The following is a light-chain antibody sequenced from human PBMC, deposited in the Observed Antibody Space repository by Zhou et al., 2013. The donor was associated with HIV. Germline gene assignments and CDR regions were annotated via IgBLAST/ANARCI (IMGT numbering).Light chain of an antibody. Sequence: EIVLTQSPGTLSLSQGERVTLSCRASQSVDSSFVAWYQQKPGQAPRLLIYGASTRATGIPDRFSGSGSGTDFTLTISRLEPEDFAMYYCQQYGDSPPYTFGQGTNLEIK. CDR3: QQYGDSPPYT. V-gene: IGKV3-20*01. CDR2: GAS. J-gene: IGKJ2*01. CDR1: QSVDSSF.